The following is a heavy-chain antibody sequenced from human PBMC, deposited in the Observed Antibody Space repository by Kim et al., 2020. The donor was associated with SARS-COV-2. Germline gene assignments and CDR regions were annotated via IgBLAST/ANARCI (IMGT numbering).Heavy chain of an antibody. CDR2: INPSSSST. V-gene: IGHV1-46*01. Sequence: ASVKVSCKASGYTFTSNYIHWVRQAPGQGLEWMGKINPSSSSTSDAQTFQGSVTLTRDTSTSTAYMELSSLRSDDTAVYYCARAGMAVATTGPGYFDYWG. D-gene: IGHD5-12*01. CDR3: ARAGMAVATTGPGYFDY. CDR1: GYTFTSNY. J-gene: IGHJ4*03.